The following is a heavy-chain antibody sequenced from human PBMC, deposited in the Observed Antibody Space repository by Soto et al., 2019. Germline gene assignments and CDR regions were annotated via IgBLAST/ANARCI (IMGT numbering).Heavy chain of an antibody. Sequence: KVSCKASGGTFSSYAISWVRQMPGKGLEWMGIIYPGHFDTRYSPSFQGQVTISADKSISTAYLQWSSLKASDTAMYYCASTGHYGGNEYFQHWGQGTLVTVSS. D-gene: IGHD4-17*01. CDR3: ASTGHYGGNEYFQH. CDR2: IYPGHFDT. CDR1: GGTFSSYA. V-gene: IGHV5-51*01. J-gene: IGHJ1*01.